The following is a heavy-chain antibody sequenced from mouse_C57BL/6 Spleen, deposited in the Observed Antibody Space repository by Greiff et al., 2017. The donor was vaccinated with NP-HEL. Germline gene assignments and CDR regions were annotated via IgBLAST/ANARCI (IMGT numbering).Heavy chain of an antibody. V-gene: IGHV3-6*01. CDR2: ISYDGSN. D-gene: IGHD1-1*01. CDR3: ARDPSTVVAD. J-gene: IGHJ3*01. Sequence: VQLKESGPGLVKPSQSLSLTCSVTGYSITSGYYWNWIRQFPGNKLEWMGYISYDGSNNYNPSLKNRISITRDTSKNQFFLKLNSVTTEDTATYYCARDPSTVVADWGQGTLVTVSA. CDR1: GYSITSGYY.